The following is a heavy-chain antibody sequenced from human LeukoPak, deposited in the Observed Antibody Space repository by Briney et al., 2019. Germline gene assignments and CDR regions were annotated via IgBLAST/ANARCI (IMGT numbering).Heavy chain of an antibody. V-gene: IGHV1-18*01. J-gene: IGHJ6*03. Sequence: ASVKVSCKASGYTFTSYGISWVRQAPGQGLEWMGWISAYNGNTNYAQKLQGRVTMTTDTSTSTAYMELRSLRSDDTAVYYCARAGEVRYYDFWSGYYNDYYYYYMDVWGKGTTVTVSS. D-gene: IGHD3-3*01. CDR1: GYTFTSYG. CDR3: ARAGEVRYYDFWSGYYNDYYYYYMDV. CDR2: ISAYNGNT.